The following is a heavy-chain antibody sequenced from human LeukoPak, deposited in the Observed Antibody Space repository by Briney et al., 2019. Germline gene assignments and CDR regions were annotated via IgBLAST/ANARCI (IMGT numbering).Heavy chain of an antibody. J-gene: IGHJ4*02. CDR1: GFTFSTYA. CDR2: ISGSGSST. V-gene: IGHV3-23*01. CDR3: AKEPYDSSGYYDHTFDY. D-gene: IGHD3-22*01. Sequence: PGGSLRLSCAASGFTFSTYAMSWVRQAPGKGLEWVSSISGSGSSTYYADSVKGRFTISRDNSKNTLYLQMNSLRAEDTAVYYCAKEPYDSSGYYDHTFDYWGQGTLVTVSS.